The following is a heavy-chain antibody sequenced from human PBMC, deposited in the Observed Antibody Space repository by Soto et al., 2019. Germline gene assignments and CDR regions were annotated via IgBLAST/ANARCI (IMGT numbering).Heavy chain of an antibody. Sequence: SETLSLTCSVSGGSINSSSYFWGWVRQPPGKGLEWIGSNSGSTYYNPSLRSRVTISVDTSKNQFSLKLSSVTAADTAVFYCARHYSSGSRNWFGPWGQGTLVTVSS. V-gene: IGHV4-39*01. CDR2: NSGST. J-gene: IGHJ5*02. D-gene: IGHD6-19*01. CDR3: ARHYSSGSRNWFGP. CDR1: GGSINSSSYF.